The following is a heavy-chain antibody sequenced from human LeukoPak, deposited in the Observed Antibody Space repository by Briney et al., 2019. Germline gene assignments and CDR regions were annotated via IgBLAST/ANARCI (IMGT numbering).Heavy chain of an antibody. V-gene: IGHV4-31*03. CDR3: ARAVDYRNYFDY. CDR2: IYHSGTT. Sequence: SQTLSLTCTVSGDSMTRGGYYWSWVRQHPGKGLEWVGFIYHSGTTFYNPSLESRATISVDTSQNQFSLKLTYVTAADTAVYYCARAVDYRNYFDYWGQGTLVTVSS. CDR1: GDSMTRGGYY. J-gene: IGHJ4*02. D-gene: IGHD4-11*01.